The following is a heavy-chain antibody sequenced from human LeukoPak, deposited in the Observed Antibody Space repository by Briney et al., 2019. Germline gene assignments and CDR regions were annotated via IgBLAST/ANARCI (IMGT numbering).Heavy chain of an antibody. V-gene: IGHV4-31*03. CDR3: ARALGGSGSPMDV. J-gene: IGHJ6*02. D-gene: IGHD3-10*01. Sequence: KSSQTLSLTCTVSGGSISSGGYYWSWIRQHPGKGLEWIGYIYYSGSTYYNPSLKSRVTISVDTSKNQFSLKLSSVTAADTAVYYCARALGGSGSPMDVWGQGTTVTVSS. CDR2: IYYSGST. CDR1: GGSISSGGYY.